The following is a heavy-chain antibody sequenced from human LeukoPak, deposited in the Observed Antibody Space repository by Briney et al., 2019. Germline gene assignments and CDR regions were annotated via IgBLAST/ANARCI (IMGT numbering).Heavy chain of an antibody. V-gene: IGHV4-61*02. J-gene: IGHJ4*02. CDR1: GGSISSGDYY. Sequence: PSETLSLTCTVSGGSISSGDYYWNWIRQPAGKGLEWIGRIYTSGSTNYNPSLKSRVTISADTSKNQFSLKLSSVTAADTAVYYCAREAIDSSDYWGQGTLVTVSS. CDR2: IYTSGST. D-gene: IGHD3-22*01. CDR3: AREAIDSSDY.